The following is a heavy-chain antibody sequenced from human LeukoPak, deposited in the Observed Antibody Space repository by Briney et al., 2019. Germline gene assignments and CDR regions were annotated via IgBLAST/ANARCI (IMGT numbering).Heavy chain of an antibody. CDR3: ARERSRYSGSYYDY. V-gene: IGHV4-61*08. Sequence: PSQTLSLTCAVSGGSISSGGYYWSWIRQPPGKGLEWIGYIYYSGSTNYNPSLKSRVTISVDTSKNQFSLKLSSVTAADTAVYYCARERSRYSGSYYDYWGQGTLVTVSP. CDR1: GGSISSGGYY. D-gene: IGHD1-26*01. CDR2: IYYSGST. J-gene: IGHJ4*02.